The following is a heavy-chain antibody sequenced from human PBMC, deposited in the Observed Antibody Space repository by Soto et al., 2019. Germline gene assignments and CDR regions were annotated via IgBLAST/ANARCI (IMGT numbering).Heavy chain of an antibody. CDR1: GGSSSGYY. CDR2: INVRGSI. V-gene: IGHV4-34*01. J-gene: IGHJ2*01. Sequence: QVQLQQWGAGPLRPLETLSLTCGVSGGSSSGYYWPWIPQPPGKGLEWIGEINVRGSINYNPSLKSRVSISVDTSKNHYSLNLRSVTAADTAVYYCARESHDILTGPPWVWYFDLWGRGTLVTVSS. D-gene: IGHD3-9*01. CDR3: ARESHDILTGPPWVWYFDL.